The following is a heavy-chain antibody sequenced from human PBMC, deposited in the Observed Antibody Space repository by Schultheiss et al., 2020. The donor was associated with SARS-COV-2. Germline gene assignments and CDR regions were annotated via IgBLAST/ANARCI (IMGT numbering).Heavy chain of an antibody. J-gene: IGHJ5*02. CDR2: IYTSGST. CDR3: ARGRGDSSGYYYDWFDP. Sequence: SETLSLTCTVSGGSVSSGSYYWSWIRQPAGKGLEWIGRIYTSGSTNYNPSLKSRVTISVDTSKNQFSLKLSSVTAADTAVYYCARGRGDSSGYYYDWFDPWGQGTLVTVSS. CDR1: GGSVSSGSYY. V-gene: IGHV4-61*02. D-gene: IGHD3-22*01.